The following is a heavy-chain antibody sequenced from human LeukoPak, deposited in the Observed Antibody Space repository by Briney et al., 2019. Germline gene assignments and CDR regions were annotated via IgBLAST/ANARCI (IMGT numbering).Heavy chain of an antibody. V-gene: IGHV3-33*06. CDR1: GFTFSSYG. D-gene: IGHD6-19*01. Sequence: GGSLRLSCAASGFTFSSYGMHWVRQAPGKGLEWVAVIWYDGSNKYYADSVRGRFTISRDNSKNTLYLQMNSLRAEDTAVYYCAKDHYSSGWYGPDYWGQGTLVTVSS. CDR3: AKDHYSSGWYGPDY. CDR2: IWYDGSNK. J-gene: IGHJ4*02.